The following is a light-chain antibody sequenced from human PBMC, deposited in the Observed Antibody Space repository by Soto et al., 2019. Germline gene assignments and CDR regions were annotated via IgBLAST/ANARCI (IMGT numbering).Light chain of an antibody. V-gene: IGKV2-30*02. CDR2: KVS. CDR1: ESLVHSDGIAY. J-gene: IGKJ5*01. CDR3: MQGTHWPIT. Sequence: DVVMTQSPLSLPVTLGQPASISCRSNESLVHSDGIAYFSWFQQRPGRSPRRLIYKVSNRDSGVPARFSGSGSGTDFVLKISRVEAEDVGVYYCMQGTHWPITFGQGTRLDIK.